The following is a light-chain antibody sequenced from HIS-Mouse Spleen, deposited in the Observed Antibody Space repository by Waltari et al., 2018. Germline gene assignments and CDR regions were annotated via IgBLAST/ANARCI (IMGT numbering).Light chain of an antibody. V-gene: IGKV1-9*01. Sequence: DIQLTQSPSFLSASVGDRVTITCRASQRISSYLAWYQQKPGKAPKLLNYAASTLQSGVPSRFSGSGSGTEFTLTISSLQPEDFATYYCQQLNSYPPWTFGQGTKVEIK. CDR2: AAS. CDR1: QRISSY. CDR3: QQLNSYPPWT. J-gene: IGKJ1*01.